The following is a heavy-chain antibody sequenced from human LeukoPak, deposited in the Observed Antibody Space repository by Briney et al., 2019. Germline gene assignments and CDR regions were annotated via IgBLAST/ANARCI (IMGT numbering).Heavy chain of an antibody. CDR3: ATSPTMVRGVIRDYYYYMDV. Sequence: GESLKISCKGSGYSFTSYGISWVRQAPGQGLEWMGWIGAYNGNTNYAQKLQGRVTMTTDTSTSTAYMELRSLRSEDTAVYYCATSPTMVRGVIRDYYYYMDVWGKGTTVTISS. CDR1: GYSFTSYG. V-gene: IGHV1-18*01. D-gene: IGHD3-10*01. CDR2: IGAYNGNT. J-gene: IGHJ6*03.